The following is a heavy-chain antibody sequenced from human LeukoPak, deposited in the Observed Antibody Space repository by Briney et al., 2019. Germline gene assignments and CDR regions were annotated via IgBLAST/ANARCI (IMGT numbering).Heavy chain of an antibody. CDR1: GDSISSYY. CDR2: VYFRGTT. CDR3: ARSPGAPFDY. Sequence: SETLSLTCTVSGDSISSYYWSWIRQPPGKGLEWIGYVYFRGTTNYNPSIKSRVTISVDTSKNQFSLKLTSVTAADTAVYYCARSPGAPFDYWGQGSLVTVSS. D-gene: IGHD7-27*01. J-gene: IGHJ4*02. V-gene: IGHV4-59*01.